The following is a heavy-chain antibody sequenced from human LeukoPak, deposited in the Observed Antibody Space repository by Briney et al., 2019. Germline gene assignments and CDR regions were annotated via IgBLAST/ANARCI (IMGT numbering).Heavy chain of an antibody. CDR1: GFTFSSYA. D-gene: IGHD3-10*01. J-gene: IGHJ4*02. Sequence: GGSLRLSCAASGFTFSSYAMSWVRQAPEKGLEWVSAISGSGGSTYYADSVKGRFTISRDNSKNTLYLQMNSLRAEDTAVYYCAKDYNTYYYGSGPFDYWGQGTLVTVSS. CDR2: ISGSGGST. CDR3: AKDYNTYYYGSGPFDY. V-gene: IGHV3-23*01.